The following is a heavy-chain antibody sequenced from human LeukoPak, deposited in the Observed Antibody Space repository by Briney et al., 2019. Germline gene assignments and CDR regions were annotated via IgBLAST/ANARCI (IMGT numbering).Heavy chain of an antibody. V-gene: IGHV1-69*05. D-gene: IGHD5-12*01. CDR2: IIPIFGTA. CDR3: ARNIAPREPYYYYMDV. CDR1: GGTFSSYA. J-gene: IGHJ6*03. Sequence: SVKVSCKASGGTFSSYAISWVRQAPGQGLEWMGGIIPIFGTANYAQKFQGRVTITTDESTSTAYMELSSLRSEDTAVYYCARNIAPREPYYYYMDVWGKRTTVTISS.